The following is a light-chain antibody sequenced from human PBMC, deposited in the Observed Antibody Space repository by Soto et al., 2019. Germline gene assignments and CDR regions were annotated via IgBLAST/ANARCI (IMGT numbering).Light chain of an antibody. V-gene: IGKV3-20*01. CDR2: GAS. J-gene: IGKJ4*01. CDR1: HSVSNN. Sequence: EIVMTQSPGTLSVSPGERATLSCRASHSVSNNLAWYQQKPGQAPRLLIYGASTRASGIPDRFSGGGSGTDFTLTISRLEPEDFAVYYCQQFGSYPLTFGGGTKVDIK. CDR3: QQFGSYPLT.